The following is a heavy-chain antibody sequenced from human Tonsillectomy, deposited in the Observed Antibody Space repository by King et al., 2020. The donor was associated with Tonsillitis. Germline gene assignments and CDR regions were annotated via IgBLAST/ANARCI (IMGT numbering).Heavy chain of an antibody. J-gene: IGHJ4*02. CDR2: ISIDGSEE. Sequence: VQLVESGGGVVQPGRSLRLSCAASGFTFRSYGMHWVRQAPGKGLEWLAVISIDGSEEYYADSVKGRFTISRDNAKNTLYLQMNSLRAEDTAVYHCAKGGGANYYHSTCLFDWWGQGTLVTVSS. D-gene: IGHD3-22*01. CDR1: GFTFRSYG. CDR3: AKGGGANYYHSTCLFDW. V-gene: IGHV3-30*18.